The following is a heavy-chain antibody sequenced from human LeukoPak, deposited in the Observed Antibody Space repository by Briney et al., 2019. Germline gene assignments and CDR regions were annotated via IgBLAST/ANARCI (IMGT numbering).Heavy chain of an antibody. CDR3: AREHTYYYDSRINWFDP. Sequence: ASVKVSCKVSGYTLTELSMHWVRQAPGKGLEWMGGFDPEDGETIYAQKFQGRVTMTEDTSTDTAYMELSSLRSEDTAVYYCAREHTYYYDSRINWFDPWGQGTLVTVSS. J-gene: IGHJ5*02. CDR2: FDPEDGET. CDR1: GYTLTELS. D-gene: IGHD3-22*01. V-gene: IGHV1-24*01.